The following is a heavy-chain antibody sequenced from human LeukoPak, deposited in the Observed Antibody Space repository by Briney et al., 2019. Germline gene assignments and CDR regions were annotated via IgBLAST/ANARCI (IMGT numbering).Heavy chain of an antibody. CDR2: MYHSGGT. D-gene: IGHD3-10*01. J-gene: IGHJ5*02. CDR3: ARAAPYGSGRNWFDP. Sequence: SETLSLTCAVSGGSISSGGYSWSWIRQPPGKGLEWIGYMYHSGGTYYNPSLKSRVTISVDRSKNQFSLELRSVTAADTAVYYCARAAPYGSGRNWFDPWGQGTLVTVSS. CDR1: GGSISSGGYS. V-gene: IGHV4-30-2*01.